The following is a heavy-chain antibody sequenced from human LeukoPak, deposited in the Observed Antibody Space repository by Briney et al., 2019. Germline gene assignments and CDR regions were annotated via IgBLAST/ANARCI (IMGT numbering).Heavy chain of an antibody. Sequence: RAGGSLRLSCAASGFTLSSYAMSWVRQAPGKGLECVSTISGSGSSTYYADSVKGRFTISRDNAKNSLYLQMNTLRAEDTAVYYCVRDGAVVTSGSYPWRYFQYWGQGTLVTVSS. V-gene: IGHV3-23*01. D-gene: IGHD3-10*01. CDR2: ISGSGSST. J-gene: IGHJ1*01. CDR3: VRDGAVVTSGSYPWRYFQY. CDR1: GFTLSSYA.